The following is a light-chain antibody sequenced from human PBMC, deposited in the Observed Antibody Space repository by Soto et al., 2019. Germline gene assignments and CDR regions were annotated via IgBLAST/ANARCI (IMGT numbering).Light chain of an antibody. CDR1: QSVSIN. V-gene: IGKV3-15*01. J-gene: IGKJ1*01. CDR2: GAS. CDR3: QQYNNWPPCT. Sequence: EIVMTQSPATLSVSPGVRATLSCRASQSVSINLAWYQQKSGRAPRLLIYGASTRATGIPARFSGSGSGTVLTLTISSLQSEDFAFYYCQQYNNWPPCTFGQGTKVE.